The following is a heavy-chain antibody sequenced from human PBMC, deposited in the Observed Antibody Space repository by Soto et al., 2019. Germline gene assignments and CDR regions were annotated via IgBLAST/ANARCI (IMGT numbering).Heavy chain of an antibody. J-gene: IGHJ6*02. Sequence: KTSETLSLTCTVSGGSISSYYWSWIRQPPGKGLEWIGYIYYSGSTNYNPSLKSRVTISVDTSKNQFSLKLSSVTAADTAVYYCARYRGGYSYGYPTGYYYYGMDVWGQGTTVTVSS. D-gene: IGHD5-18*01. V-gene: IGHV4-59*01. CDR3: ARYRGGYSYGYPTGYYYYGMDV. CDR2: IYYSGST. CDR1: GGSISSYY.